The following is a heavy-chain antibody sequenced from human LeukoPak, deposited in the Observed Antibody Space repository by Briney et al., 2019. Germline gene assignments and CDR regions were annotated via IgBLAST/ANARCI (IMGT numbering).Heavy chain of an antibody. D-gene: IGHD3-22*01. CDR1: GYTFTSYT. Sequence: ASVNVSCKASGYTFTSYTMNWVRRAPGQGLEWMEWINTNTGNPTYAQGFTGRFVFSLETSVTTAYLQIGSLKAEAAAVNYCARVVRGSSGYRYSFDSWGQGTLVTVSS. CDR3: ARVVRGSSGYRYSFDS. J-gene: IGHJ4*02. V-gene: IGHV7-4-1*01. CDR2: INTNTGNP.